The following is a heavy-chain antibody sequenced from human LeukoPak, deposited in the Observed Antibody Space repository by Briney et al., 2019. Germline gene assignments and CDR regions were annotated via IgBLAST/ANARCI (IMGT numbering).Heavy chain of an antibody. Sequence: PGGSLRLSCAASGFTFSSYAMNWVRQAPGKGLEWVSAISGSGGSTYYADSVEGRFTISRDNSKNTLYLQMNSLRAEDTAVYYCAKDALSFTYSSSSEGGLDYWGQGTLVTVSS. J-gene: IGHJ4*02. CDR1: GFTFSSYA. V-gene: IGHV3-23*01. CDR2: ISGSGGST. CDR3: AKDALSFTYSSSSEGGLDY. D-gene: IGHD6-6*01.